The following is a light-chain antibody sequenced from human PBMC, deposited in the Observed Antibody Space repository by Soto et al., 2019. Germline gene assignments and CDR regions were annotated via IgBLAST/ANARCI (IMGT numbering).Light chain of an antibody. CDR3: AAWDDSLSANWV. V-gene: IGLV1-47*01. Sequence: QSVLTQPPSASGTPGQRVTISCSGSSSNIGSNYVYWYQQLPGTAPKLLIYRNNQRPSGVPDRFSGSKSGTSASLAISGLRSEDEADYYCAAWDDSLSANWVFGGVTQLTVL. CDR1: SSNIGSNY. J-gene: IGLJ3*02. CDR2: RNN.